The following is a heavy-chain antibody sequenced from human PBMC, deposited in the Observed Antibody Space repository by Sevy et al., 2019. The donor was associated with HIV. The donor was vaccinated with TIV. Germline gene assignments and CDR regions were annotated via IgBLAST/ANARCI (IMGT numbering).Heavy chain of an antibody. CDR2: ISSSGSTI. CDR3: ARYRKDTIREVYSGSYYGDFDY. Sequence: GGSLRLSCAASGFTFSDYYMSWIRQAPGKGLEWVSYISSSGSTIYYADSVKGRFTISRDNAKNSLYLQMNSLRAEDTAVYYCARYRKDTIREVYSGSYYGDFDYWGQGTLVTVSS. V-gene: IGHV3-11*01. J-gene: IGHJ4*02. D-gene: IGHD1-26*01. CDR1: GFTFSDYY.